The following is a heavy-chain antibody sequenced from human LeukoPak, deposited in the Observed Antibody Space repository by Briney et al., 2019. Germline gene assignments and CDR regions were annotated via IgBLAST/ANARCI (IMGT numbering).Heavy chain of an antibody. Sequence: PGGSLRLSCAASGFTFSSYGMPWVRQAPGKGLEWVAVISYDGSNKYYADSVKGRFTISRDNSKNTLYLQMNSLRAEDTAVYYCARVGFISGWYYFDYWGRGTLVTVSS. V-gene: IGHV3-30*03. CDR2: ISYDGSNK. D-gene: IGHD6-19*01. J-gene: IGHJ4*02. CDR1: GFTFSSYG. CDR3: ARVGFISGWYYFDY.